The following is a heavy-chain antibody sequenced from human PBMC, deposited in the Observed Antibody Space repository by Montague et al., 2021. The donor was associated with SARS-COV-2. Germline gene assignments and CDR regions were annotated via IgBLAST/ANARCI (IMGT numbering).Heavy chain of an antibody. CDR1: GGSVSSGGFY. V-gene: IGHV4-61*08. Sequence: SETLSLTCTVSGGSVSSGGFYWNWIRQPPGKGLEWIGYMYSSGSTNYNPSLKSRVTISVDASKNQFSLRLSSVTPADTAVYYCTREGGYWSQGTLVTVSS. D-gene: IGHD1-26*01. J-gene: IGHJ4*02. CDR3: TREGGY. CDR2: MYSSGST.